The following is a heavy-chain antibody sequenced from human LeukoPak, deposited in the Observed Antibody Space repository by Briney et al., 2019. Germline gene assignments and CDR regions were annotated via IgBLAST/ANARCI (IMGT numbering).Heavy chain of an antibody. V-gene: IGHV3-23*01. D-gene: IGHD6-19*01. CDR3: AKDVIGVAAPDY. CDR2: ISGSGGST. CDR1: GFTFSSYA. J-gene: IGHJ4*02. Sequence: GGSLRLSCAASGFTFSSYAMTWVRQAPGKGLEWVSAISGSGGSTYYADSVKGRFTISRDNSKNMLYLQMNSLRAEDTAVYYCAKDVIGVAAPDYWGQGTLVPSPQ.